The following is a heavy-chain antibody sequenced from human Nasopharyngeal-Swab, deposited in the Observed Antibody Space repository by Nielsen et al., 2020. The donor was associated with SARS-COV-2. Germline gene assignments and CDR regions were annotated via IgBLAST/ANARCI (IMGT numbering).Heavy chain of an antibody. D-gene: IGHD4-11*01. CDR3: ARDLSKLRFDY. Sequence: GGSLRLSCAASGFTVSSNYMSWVRQAPGKGLEWVSVTYSGGSTYYADSVKGRFTISRDNSKNTLYLQMNSLRAEDTAVYYCARDLSKLRFDYWGQGTLVTVSS. CDR1: GFTVSSNY. V-gene: IGHV3-66*01. J-gene: IGHJ4*02. CDR2: TYSGGST.